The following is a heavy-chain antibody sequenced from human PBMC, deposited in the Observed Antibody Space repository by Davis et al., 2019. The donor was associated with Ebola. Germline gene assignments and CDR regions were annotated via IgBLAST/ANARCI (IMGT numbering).Heavy chain of an antibody. CDR1: GFTFNSYA. Sequence: GESLKISCEASGFTFNSYAMSWVRQAPGKGLEWVSVISGGGDSTYYADSVKGRFTISRDNSKNTWFLKMNSLKAEDTAVYYCARDPSWGRDVWGQGTTVTVSS. CDR2: ISGGGDST. J-gene: IGHJ6*02. V-gene: IGHV3-23*01. CDR3: ARDPSWGRDV.